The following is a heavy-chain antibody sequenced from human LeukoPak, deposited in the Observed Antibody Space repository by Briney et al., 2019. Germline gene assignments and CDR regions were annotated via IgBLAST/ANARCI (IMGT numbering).Heavy chain of an antibody. J-gene: IGHJ4*02. CDR1: GYTFTGYY. V-gene: IGHV1-2*02. CDR3: AREFFGELLY. CDR2: INPNSGGT. Sequence: GASVKVSCKASGYTFTGYYMHWVRQAPGQGLEWMGWINPNSGGTNYAQKFQGRVTMTRDTSISTAYMEPSRLRYDDAAVYYCAREFFGELLYWGQGTLVTVSS. D-gene: IGHD3-10*01.